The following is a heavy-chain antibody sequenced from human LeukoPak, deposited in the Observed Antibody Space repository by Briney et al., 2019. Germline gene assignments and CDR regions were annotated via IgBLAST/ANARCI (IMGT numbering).Heavy chain of an antibody. CDR1: GFTFSSYE. Sequence: PGGSLRLSCAASGFTFSSYEMNWVRQAPGKGLEWVSYISSRGSTIYYADSAKGRFTISRDNSKNSLYLQMNSLRAEDTAVYYCARENYYDSSGYFVDGASFDYWGQGTLVTVSS. CDR3: ARENYYDSSGYFVDGASFDY. J-gene: IGHJ4*02. V-gene: IGHV3-48*03. CDR2: ISSRGSTI. D-gene: IGHD3-22*01.